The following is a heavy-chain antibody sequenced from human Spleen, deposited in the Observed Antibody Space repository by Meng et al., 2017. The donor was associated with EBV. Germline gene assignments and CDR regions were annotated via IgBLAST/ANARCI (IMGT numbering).Heavy chain of an antibody. V-gene: IGHV4-39*01. D-gene: IGHD6-19*01. CDR3: ARPFPSWQSPRLDPFGA. CDR2: VHYTGST. CDR1: CDPCSRFHF. Sequence: ESRLVHAKPSGTLSSPCTVACDPCSRFHFWGWLRQPAGRGLEWIGSVHYTGSTYYSPSLKSRVTVSVDTSKNQFSLRLTSVTAADTAVYYCARPFPSWQSPRLDPFGAWGQGTLVTVSS. J-gene: IGHJ5*02.